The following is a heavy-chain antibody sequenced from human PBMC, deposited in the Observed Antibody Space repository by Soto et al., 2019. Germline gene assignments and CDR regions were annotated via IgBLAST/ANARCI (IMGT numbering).Heavy chain of an antibody. V-gene: IGHV3-30-3*01. CDR1: GFTFSSYA. J-gene: IGHJ4*02. Sequence: GGSLRLSCAASGFTFSSYAMHWVRQAPGKGLEWVAVISYDGSNKYYADSVKGRFTISRDNSKNTLYLQLNSLRAEDTAVYYCARGREWELPPYYFDYWGQGTLVTVSS. D-gene: IGHD1-26*01. CDR3: ARGREWELPPYYFDY. CDR2: ISYDGSNK.